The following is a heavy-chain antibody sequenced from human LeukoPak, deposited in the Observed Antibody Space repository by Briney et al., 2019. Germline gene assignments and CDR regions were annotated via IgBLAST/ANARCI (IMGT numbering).Heavy chain of an antibody. J-gene: IGHJ3*02. CDR2: IKTKTDGGAT. CDR1: GFTFSNAW. CDR3: TGFETSGPDAFDI. Sequence: GGALRLSCAACGFTFSNAWMIWVRQAPGKGLDWVGRIKTKTDGGATDYAALLKGRFTISRDDSKNTVYLQMNSLTTEDTAVYFSTGFETSGPDAFDIWGRGTMVTVSS. V-gene: IGHV3-15*01. D-gene: IGHD5-12*01.